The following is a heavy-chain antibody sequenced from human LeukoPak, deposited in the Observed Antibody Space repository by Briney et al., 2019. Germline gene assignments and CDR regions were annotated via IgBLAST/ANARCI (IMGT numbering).Heavy chain of an antibody. CDR3: AGALGGVAPPYYSYRDV. J-gene: IGHJ6*03. CDR2: MNPNSGNT. V-gene: IGHV1-8*01. Sequence: ASVKVSCKASGYTFTSYDINWVRQATGQGLEWMGWMNPNSGNTGYAQKFQGRVTMTRNTSISTAYMELSSLRSEDTAGYYCAGALGGVAPPYYSYRDVWAKGPRVPVPS. CDR1: GYTFTSYD. D-gene: IGHD2-15*01.